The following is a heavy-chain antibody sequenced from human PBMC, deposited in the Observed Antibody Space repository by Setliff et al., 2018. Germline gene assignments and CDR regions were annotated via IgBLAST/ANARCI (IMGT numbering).Heavy chain of an antibody. CDR1: GGTSSSYA. J-gene: IGHJ3*02. D-gene: IGHD2-21*02. CDR3: ARGGERHIVVVTAHDAFDI. Sequence: ASVKVSCKASGGTSSSYAISWVRQAPGQGLEWMGGIIPIFGTANYAQKFQGRVTITADESTSTAYMELSSLRSEDTAVYYCARGGERHIVVVTAHDAFDIWGQGTMVTVSS. V-gene: IGHV1-69*13. CDR2: IIPIFGTA.